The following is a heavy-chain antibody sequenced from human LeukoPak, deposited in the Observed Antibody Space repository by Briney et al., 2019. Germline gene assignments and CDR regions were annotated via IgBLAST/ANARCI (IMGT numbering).Heavy chain of an antibody. CDR1: RGSITSGGFY. CDR3: ARDRCRGLDCDGFHY. V-gene: IGHV4-31*03. CDR2: IYHTGST. J-gene: IGHJ4*02. D-gene: IGHD2-21*01. Sequence: SETLSLTCTVSRGSITSGGFYWNWIRQHPGKGLEWIGYIYHTGSTYYNPSLKSRVTMSVDTSKNQFSLNLSSVTAADTAVYYCARDRCRGLDCDGFHYWGQGSLVTVSS.